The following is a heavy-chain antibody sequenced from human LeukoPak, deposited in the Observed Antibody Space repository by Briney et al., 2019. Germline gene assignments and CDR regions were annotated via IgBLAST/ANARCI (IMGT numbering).Heavy chain of an antibody. D-gene: IGHD3-10*01. CDR3: ESLKYYGSGSFSDY. Sequence: SETLSLTCTVSGGSISCYYWSWIRQPPGKGLEWIGYIYDIGSTNYNPSRKSPVTISVDTSKNQFSLKLSSVTAADTAVYYCESLKYYGSGSFSDYWGQGTLVTVSS. J-gene: IGHJ4*02. CDR2: IYDIGST. V-gene: IGHV4-59*01. CDR1: GGSISCYY.